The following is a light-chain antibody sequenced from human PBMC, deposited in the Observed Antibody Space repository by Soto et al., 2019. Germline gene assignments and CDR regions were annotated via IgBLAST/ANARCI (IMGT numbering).Light chain of an antibody. V-gene: IGKV3-20*01. CDR2: GAS. J-gene: IGKJ1*01. CDR1: QSVTFSY. Sequence: EIVLTQSPGTLSLSPGERATLSCRASQSVTFSYLAWYQQKPGQAPRLLIYGASSRPTGIPDRFSGSGSGTDFTLTISRLEPEDFAVYYCQQYGSSPPWTFGQGTKVEIK. CDR3: QQYGSSPPWT.